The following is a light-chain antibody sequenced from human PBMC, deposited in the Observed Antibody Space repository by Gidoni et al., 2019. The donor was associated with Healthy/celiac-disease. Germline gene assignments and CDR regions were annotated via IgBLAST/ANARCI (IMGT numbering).Light chain of an antibody. CDR3: QQYYSYPWT. CDR1: QGISSY. J-gene: IGKJ1*01. CDR2: AAS. Sequence: VSITCRASQGISSYLAWYQQKPGKAPKLLIYAASTLQSGVPSRFSGSGSGTDFTLTISCLLSEDFATYYCQQYYSYPWTFGQGTKVEIK. V-gene: IGKV1-8*01.